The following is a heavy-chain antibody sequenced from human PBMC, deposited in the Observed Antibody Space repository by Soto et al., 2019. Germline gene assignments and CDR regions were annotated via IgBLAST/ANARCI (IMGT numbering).Heavy chain of an antibody. Sequence: GASVKVSCKVSGYTLTELPMHWVRQAPGKGLEWMGGFDPEDGETIYAQKFQGRVTMTEDTSTDTAYMELSSLRSEDTAVYYCATGHSSGWYLYAFDIWGQGTMVTVSS. CDR1: GYTLTELP. D-gene: IGHD6-19*01. J-gene: IGHJ3*02. CDR2: FDPEDGET. CDR3: ATGHSSGWYLYAFDI. V-gene: IGHV1-24*01.